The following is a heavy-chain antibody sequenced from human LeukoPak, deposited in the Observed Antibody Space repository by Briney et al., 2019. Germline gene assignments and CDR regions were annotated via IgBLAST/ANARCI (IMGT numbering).Heavy chain of an antibody. Sequence: GGSLRLSCAASGFTFDDYAMHWVRQAPGKGLEWVSGISWNSGSIGYADSVKGRFTISRDNAKNSLYLQMNSLRAEDTALYYCAKDNSRSSSSPEQFDYWGQGTLVTVSS. CDR3: AKDNSRSSSSPEQFDY. J-gene: IGHJ4*02. V-gene: IGHV3-9*01. CDR1: GFTFDDYA. D-gene: IGHD6-6*01. CDR2: ISWNSGSI.